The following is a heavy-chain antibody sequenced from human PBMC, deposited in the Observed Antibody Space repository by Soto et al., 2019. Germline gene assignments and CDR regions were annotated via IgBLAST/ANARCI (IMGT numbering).Heavy chain of an antibody. J-gene: IGHJ2*01. D-gene: IGHD4-17*01. CDR2: IYYSGST. CDR1: GGSISSYY. CDR3: ARLVLDGDNYCYFDL. Sequence: QVQLQESGPGLVKPSETLSLTCTVSGGSISSYYWNWIRQPPGKGLEWIGYIYYSGSTDYNPSLKRRVTTTVAKSKIQFSLRLSPVTAADTAVYYCARLVLDGDNYCYFDLWGRGTLVTVSS. V-gene: IGHV4-59*12.